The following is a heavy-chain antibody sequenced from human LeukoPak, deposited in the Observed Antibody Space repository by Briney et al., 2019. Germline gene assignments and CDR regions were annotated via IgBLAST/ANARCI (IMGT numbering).Heavy chain of an antibody. Sequence: ASVKVSCKASGYIFTHNHIHWVRQAPGQGLEWMAWIHRDSGEKSFSQKFQDRVTMTRDTSTSTVYMELSSLRSEDTAVYYCARESGYSYGYELDYYYGMDVWGQGTTVTVSS. D-gene: IGHD5-18*01. J-gene: IGHJ6*02. CDR3: ARESGYSYGYELDYYYGMDV. CDR2: IHRDSGEK. V-gene: IGHV1-3*01. CDR1: GYIFTHNH.